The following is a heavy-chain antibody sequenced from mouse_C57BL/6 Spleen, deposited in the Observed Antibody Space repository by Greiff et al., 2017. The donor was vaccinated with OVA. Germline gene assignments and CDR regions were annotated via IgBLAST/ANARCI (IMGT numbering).Heavy chain of an antibody. CDR3: ARSLSPFDY. V-gene: IGHV7-3*01. J-gene: IGHJ2*01. CDR1: GFTFTDYY. D-gene: IGHD1-1*01. CDR2: IRNKANGYTT. Sequence: DVHLVESGGGLVQPGGSLSLSCAASGFTFTDYYMSWVRQPPGKALEWLGFIRNKANGYTTEYSASVKGRFTISRDNSQSILYLQMNALRAEDSATYYCARSLSPFDYWGQGTTLTVSS.